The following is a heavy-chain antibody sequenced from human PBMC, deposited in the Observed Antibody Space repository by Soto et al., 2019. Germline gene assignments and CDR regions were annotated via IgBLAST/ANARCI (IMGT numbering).Heavy chain of an antibody. CDR2: IWYDGSNK. V-gene: IGHV3-30*19. CDR3: ARDGQRGYYYYGMDV. Sequence: QVQLVESGGGVVQPGRSLRLSCAASGFTFSSYGMHWVRQAPGKGLEWVAVIWYDGSNKYYADSVKGRFTISRDNSKNTLYLQMNSLRAEDTAVYYCARDGQRGYYYYGMDVWGQGTTVTVSS. CDR1: GFTFSSYG. J-gene: IGHJ6*02.